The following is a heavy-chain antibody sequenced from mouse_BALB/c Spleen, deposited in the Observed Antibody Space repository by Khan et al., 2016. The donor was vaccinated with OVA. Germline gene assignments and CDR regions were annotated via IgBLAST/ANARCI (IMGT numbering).Heavy chain of an antibody. V-gene: IGHV5-6*01. D-gene: IGHD1-1*01. Sequence: EVELVESGGDLVKPGGSLKLSCAASGFTFSTYGMSWFRQTPDKRLEWVATVSTGSTYTYYPDSVKGRFTISRDNAKNTLYLQMSSLKYEDTAMFYCARLAYYYDSEGLAYWGQGTLVTVSA. J-gene: IGHJ3*01. CDR2: VSTGSTYT. CDR1: GFTFSTYG. CDR3: ARLAYYYDSEGLAY.